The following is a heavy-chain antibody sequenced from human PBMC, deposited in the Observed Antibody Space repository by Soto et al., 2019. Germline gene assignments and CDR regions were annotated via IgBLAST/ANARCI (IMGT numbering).Heavy chain of an antibody. V-gene: IGHV4-30-4*01. Sequence: SETLSLTCTVSGGSISSGDYYWSWIRQPPGKGLEWIGYIYYSGSTYYNPSLKSRVTISVDTSKNQFSLKLSSVTAADTAVYYCARNSIERVYYFDYWGQGTMVTVSS. J-gene: IGHJ4*02. CDR2: IYYSGST. CDR1: GGSISSGDYY. CDR3: ARNSIERVYYFDY. D-gene: IGHD3-22*01.